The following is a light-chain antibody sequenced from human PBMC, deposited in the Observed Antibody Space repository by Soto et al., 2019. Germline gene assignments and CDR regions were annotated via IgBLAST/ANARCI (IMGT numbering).Light chain of an antibody. CDR2: GAS. CDR3: QQYNNWPRTT. V-gene: IGKV3-15*01. CDR1: QSVSSN. J-gene: IGKJ1*01. Sequence: DIVMTKSPATLSVSPGERATLSGRARQSVSSNLAWYQQKPGQAPRLLIYGASTSATVIPASFSDSGSGTEFTLTISSLQSEDFAVYYWQQYNNWPRTTVGQGTKVEIK.